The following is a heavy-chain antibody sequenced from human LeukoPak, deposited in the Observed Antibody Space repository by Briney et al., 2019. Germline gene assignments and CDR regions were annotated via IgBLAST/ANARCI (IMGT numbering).Heavy chain of an antibody. CDR1: GGSLSNYY. D-gene: IGHD2-15*01. V-gene: IGHV4-4*07. J-gene: IGHJ6*02. Sequence: SETLSLTCTVSGGSLSNYYWHWIRRPAGTRLEWIGRLYSSGSTNYNPSLTSRVTMSVDTSKNQFSLRLSSVTAADTAVYYCARGTDGYPDVWGQGTTVTVSS. CDR2: LYSSGST. CDR3: ARGTDGYPDV.